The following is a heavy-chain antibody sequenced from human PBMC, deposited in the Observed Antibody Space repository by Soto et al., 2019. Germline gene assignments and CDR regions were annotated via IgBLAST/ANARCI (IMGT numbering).Heavy chain of an antibody. CDR3: ARCEFWSGYSTDNNWFDP. J-gene: IGHJ5*02. Sequence: QVQLQESGPGLVKPSGTLSLTCAVSGGSISSSNWWSWVRQPPGKGLEWIGEIYHSGSTNYKPSLQSRVTISVDKSKNQFSLKLSSVTAADTAVYYCARCEFWSGYSTDNNWFDPWGQGTLVTVSS. D-gene: IGHD3-3*01. V-gene: IGHV4-4*02. CDR1: GGSISSSNW. CDR2: IYHSGST.